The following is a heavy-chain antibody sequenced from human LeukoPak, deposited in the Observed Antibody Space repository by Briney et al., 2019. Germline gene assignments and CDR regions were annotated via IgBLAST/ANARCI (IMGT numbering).Heavy chain of an antibody. J-gene: IGHJ6*02. V-gene: IGHV4-59*11. Sequence: SETLSLTCTVSGASIGSHLWTWIRQPLGKGLEWIGYIYDSVNTNYNPSLKSRVTISVDMSRNQFSLKLSSVTAADTAIYYCVRDRELGVWGQGTTVTVSS. CDR1: GASIGSHL. D-gene: IGHD1-7*01. CDR3: VRDRELGV. CDR2: IYDSVNT.